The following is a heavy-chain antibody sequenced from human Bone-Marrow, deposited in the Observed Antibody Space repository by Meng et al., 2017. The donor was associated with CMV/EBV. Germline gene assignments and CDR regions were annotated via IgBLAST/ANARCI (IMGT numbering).Heavy chain of an antibody. CDR1: GGSISSGGYY. Sequence: SETLSLTCTVSGGSISSGGYYWSWIRQHPGKGLEWIGYIYYSGSTNYNPSLKSRVTISVDTSKNQFSLKLSSVTAADTAVYYCARALYCSSTSCYLYAFDIWGQGTMVTVSS. D-gene: IGHD2-2*01. J-gene: IGHJ3*02. CDR2: IYYSGST. CDR3: ARALYCSSTSCYLYAFDI. V-gene: IGHV4-61*08.